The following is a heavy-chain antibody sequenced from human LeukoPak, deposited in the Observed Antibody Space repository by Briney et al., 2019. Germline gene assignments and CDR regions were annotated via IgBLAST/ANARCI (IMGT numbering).Heavy chain of an antibody. CDR1: GFTFRSYA. Sequence: GRSLRLSCAASGFTFRSYAMHLVRQAPGKGLEWVAVISYDGSNKYYADSVKGRFTISRDNSKNTLYLQMNSLRAEDTAVYYCAREDRDTFDYWGQGTLVTVSS. D-gene: IGHD5-24*01. V-gene: IGHV3-30-3*01. CDR2: ISYDGSNK. J-gene: IGHJ4*02. CDR3: AREDRDTFDY.